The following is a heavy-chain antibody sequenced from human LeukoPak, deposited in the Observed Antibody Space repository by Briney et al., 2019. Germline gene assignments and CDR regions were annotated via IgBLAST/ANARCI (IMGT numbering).Heavy chain of an antibody. CDR2: IKGDGSDK. V-gene: IGHV3-7*05. CDR1: GFSFSSYW. J-gene: IGHJ5*02. D-gene: IGHD5-18*01. CDR3: AGHGYRSGYGWFDP. Sequence: GGSLRLSCAASGFSFSSYWMTWVRQVPGKGLEWVANIKGDGSDKYYVDSVKGRFTISRDNAKSSLYLQMNSLRAEDTAVYYCAGHGYRSGYGWFDPWGQGTLVTVSS.